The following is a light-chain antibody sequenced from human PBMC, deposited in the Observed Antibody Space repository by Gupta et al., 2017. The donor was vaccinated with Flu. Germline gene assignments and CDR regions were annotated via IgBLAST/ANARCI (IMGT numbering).Light chain of an antibody. V-gene: IGLV2-11*01. Sequence: SAPTQPRSVSGSPGQSVTISCTGTSNDVGGYNRVSWYEQRPGKAPKLILYDVTERPSGVPDRFSGSKSGNTASLTISGLQADEEADYYCSSHAGRGTWVFGSGTKVTVL. J-gene: IGLJ1*01. CDR3: SSHAGRGTWV. CDR2: DVT. CDR1: SNDVGGYNR.